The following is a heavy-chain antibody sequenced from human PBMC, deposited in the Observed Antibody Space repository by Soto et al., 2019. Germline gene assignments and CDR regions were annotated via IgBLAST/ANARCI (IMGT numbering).Heavy chain of an antibody. Sequence: GGSLRLSCAASGFTFSSYAMSWVRQAPGKGLEWVSAISGSGGSTYYADSVKGRFTISRDNSKNTLYLQMNSLRAEDKDVDYCARVADGANWFDPWGQGTLVTVSS. D-gene: IGHD1-26*01. V-gene: IGHV3-23*01. CDR3: ARVADGANWFDP. CDR2: ISGSGGST. CDR1: GFTFSSYA. J-gene: IGHJ5*02.